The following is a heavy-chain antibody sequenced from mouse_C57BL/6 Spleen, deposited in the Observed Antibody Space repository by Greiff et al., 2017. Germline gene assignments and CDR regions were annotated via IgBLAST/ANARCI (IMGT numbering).Heavy chain of an antibody. Sequence: VQRVESGPGLVQPSQSLSITCTVSGFSLTSYGVHWVRQSPGKGLEWLGVIWRGGSTDYNAAFMSRLSITKDNSKSQVFFKMNSLQADDTAIYYCAKNRGYYYGSSGNAMDYWGQGTSVTVSS. D-gene: IGHD1-1*01. CDR1: GFSLTSYG. V-gene: IGHV2-5*01. CDR2: IWRGGST. J-gene: IGHJ4*01. CDR3: AKNRGYYYGSSGNAMDY.